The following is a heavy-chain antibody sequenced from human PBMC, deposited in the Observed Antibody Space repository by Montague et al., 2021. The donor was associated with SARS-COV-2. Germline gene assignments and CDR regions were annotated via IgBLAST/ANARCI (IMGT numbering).Heavy chain of an antibody. Sequence: CAISGDSVSSNIAAWNWIRQSPSRGLEWLGRTYYRSKWYNDYAVSVRSRITISPDTSKNQFSLQLNSVTPEDTAVYYCTQGRGPGSTTWHYFDYWGQGTLVTVSS. V-gene: IGHV6-1*01. CDR3: TQGRGPGSTTWHYFDY. D-gene: IGHD6-13*01. CDR2: TYYRSKWYN. J-gene: IGHJ4*02. CDR1: GDSVSSNIAA.